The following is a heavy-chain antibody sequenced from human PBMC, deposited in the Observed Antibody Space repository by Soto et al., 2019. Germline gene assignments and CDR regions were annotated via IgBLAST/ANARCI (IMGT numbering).Heavy chain of an antibody. V-gene: IGHV4-61*08. CDR1: GSSGRSDGYY. Sequence: NPSETLSLTCTVSGSSGRSDGYYWSWIRQPPGKGLEWIGFISNSGNTKFNPSLTSRVTISIDTSKNQFSLRLTSVTAADTAVYYCASEIPRDGYNPGSGAMGAWGQGTTVTVSS. D-gene: IGHD5-12*01. CDR3: ASEIPRDGYNPGSGAMGA. CDR2: ISNSGNT. J-gene: IGHJ6*02.